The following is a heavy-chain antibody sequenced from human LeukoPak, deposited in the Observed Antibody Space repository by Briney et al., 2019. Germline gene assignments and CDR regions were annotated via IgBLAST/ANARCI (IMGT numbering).Heavy chain of an antibody. CDR1: GFTFSSYD. J-gene: IGHJ4*02. Sequence: PGGSLRLSCAASGFTFSSYDIHWVRQAPGKGLEWVTFIRYDGSNKYYADSVKGRFTTSRDNAKNSLYLQMNSLRAEDTAVYYWARNGIGGYFDWLFFEFDYWGQGTLVTVSS. V-gene: IGHV3-30*02. CDR3: ARNGIGGYFDWLFFEFDY. CDR2: IRYDGSNK. D-gene: IGHD3-9*01.